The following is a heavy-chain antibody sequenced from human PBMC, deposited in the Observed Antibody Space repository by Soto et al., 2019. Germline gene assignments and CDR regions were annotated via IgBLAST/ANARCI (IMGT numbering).Heavy chain of an antibody. J-gene: IGHJ4*02. CDR2: IRGSGGST. CDR1: GFTFSSYA. V-gene: IGHV3-23*01. CDR3: AKGIYSCYGPFDY. Sequence: EVQLLESGGGFVQPGGSLRLSCAASGFTFSSYAMSWVRQAPGKGLEWVSAIRGSGGSTYYADSVKGRFTIARDISKNTLYLQMNSLRADDTDVYYCAKGIYSCYGPFDYWCQGTLVTVSS. D-gene: IGHD5-12*01.